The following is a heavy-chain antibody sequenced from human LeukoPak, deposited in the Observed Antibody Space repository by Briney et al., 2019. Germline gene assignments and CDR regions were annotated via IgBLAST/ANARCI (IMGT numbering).Heavy chain of an antibody. CDR1: GFTFSSYG. J-gene: IGHJ4*02. CDR2: ICYDGSNK. CDR3: ARGGYSDYYYFDY. D-gene: IGHD4-11*01. V-gene: IGHV3-33*01. Sequence: PGGSLRLSCAASGFTFSSYGMHWVRQAPGKGLEWVAVICYDGSNKYYADSVKGRFTISRDNSKNTLYLQMNSLRAEDTAVYYCARGGYSDYYYFDYWGQGTLVTVSS.